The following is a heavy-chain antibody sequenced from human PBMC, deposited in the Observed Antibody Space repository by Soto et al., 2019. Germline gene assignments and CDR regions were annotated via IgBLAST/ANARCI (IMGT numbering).Heavy chain of an antibody. V-gene: IGHV4-34*01. CDR3: ASVDYGDYGTYFDY. D-gene: IGHD4-17*01. Sequence: SETLSLTCDVYGGSFSGYYWSWIRQPPGKGLEWIGEINHSGSTNYNPSLKSRVTISVDTSKNQFSLKLSSVTAADTAVYYCASVDYGDYGTYFDYWGQGTLVTVSS. CDR1: GGSFSGYY. CDR2: INHSGST. J-gene: IGHJ4*02.